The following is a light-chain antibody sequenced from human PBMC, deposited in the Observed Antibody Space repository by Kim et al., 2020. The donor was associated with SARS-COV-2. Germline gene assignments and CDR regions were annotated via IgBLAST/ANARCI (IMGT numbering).Light chain of an antibody. CDR1: SSNIGGYD. CDR2: GNN. Sequence: QSVLTQPPSVSGAPGQRVTIFCTGSSSNIGGYDVHWYQQFPGTAPKLIIYGNNNRPSGVPDRFSGSKSGTSASLAITGLQAEDEANYYCQSYDNSLSGSRVFGGGTQLTVL. J-gene: IGLJ3*02. CDR3: QSYDNSLSGSRV. V-gene: IGLV1-40*01.